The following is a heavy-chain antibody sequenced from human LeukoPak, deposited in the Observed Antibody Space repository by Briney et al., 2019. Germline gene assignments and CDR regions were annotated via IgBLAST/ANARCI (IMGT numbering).Heavy chain of an antibody. CDR1: GYTFTSYG. V-gene: IGHV1-18*01. D-gene: IGHD3-22*01. CDR3: ARAGAYYYDSSGYYFDY. CDR2: ISAYNGNK. Sequence: ASVKVSCKASGYTFTSYGISWVRQAPGQGLEWMGWISAYNGNKNYAQKRQGRVTMTTDTSTSTAYMELRSLRSDDTAVYYCARAGAYYYDSSGYYFDYWGQGTLVTVSS. J-gene: IGHJ4*02.